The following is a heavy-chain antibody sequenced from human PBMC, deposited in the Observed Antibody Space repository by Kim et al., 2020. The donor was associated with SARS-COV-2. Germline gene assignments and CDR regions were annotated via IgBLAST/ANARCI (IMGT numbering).Heavy chain of an antibody. Sequence: GGSLRLSCAASGFTFSSYAMHWVRQAPGKGLEWVAVISYDGSNKYYADSVKGRFTISRDNSKNTLYLQMNSLRAEDTAVYYCARDRWGWEQWDLFDYWGQGTLVTVSS. J-gene: IGHJ4*02. CDR3: ARDRWGWEQWDLFDY. CDR1: GFTFSSYA. V-gene: IGHV3-30*04. CDR2: ISYDGSNK. D-gene: IGHD1-26*01.